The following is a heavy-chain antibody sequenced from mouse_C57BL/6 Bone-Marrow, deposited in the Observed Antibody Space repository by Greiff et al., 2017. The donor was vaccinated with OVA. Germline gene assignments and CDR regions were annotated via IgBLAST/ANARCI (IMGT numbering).Heavy chain of an antibody. CDR1: GYAFSSYW. CDR2: IYPGDGDT. CDR3: ASLGSSDAMDY. D-gene: IGHD1-1*01. Sequence: QVQLKQSGAELVKPGASVKISCKASGYAFSSYWMNWVKQRPGKGLEWIGQIYPGDGDTNYNGKFKGKATLTADKSSSTAYMQLSSLTSEDSAVYFCASLGSSDAMDYWGQGTSVTVSS. V-gene: IGHV1-80*01. J-gene: IGHJ4*01.